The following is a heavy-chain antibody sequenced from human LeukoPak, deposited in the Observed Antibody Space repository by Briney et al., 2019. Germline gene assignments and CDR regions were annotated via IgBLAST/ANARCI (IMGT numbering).Heavy chain of an antibody. Sequence: GESLKISCKGSGYSFTSYWIGWVRQMPGKGLEWMGIIYPGDSDTRYSPSFQGQVTISADKSISTAYLQWSSLKTSDTAMYYCARPIDSSGYYYVSWGQGTLVTVSS. J-gene: IGHJ4*02. D-gene: IGHD3-22*01. CDR3: ARPIDSSGYYYVS. CDR2: IYPGDSDT. V-gene: IGHV5-51*01. CDR1: GYSFTSYW.